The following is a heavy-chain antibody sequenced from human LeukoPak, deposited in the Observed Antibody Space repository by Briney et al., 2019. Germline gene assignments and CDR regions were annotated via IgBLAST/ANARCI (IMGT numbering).Heavy chain of an antibody. CDR2: IFGSGGSP. Sequence: GGSLRLSCEASGFTFGSHAMYWVRQAPGKGLEWVAGIFGSGGSPHCADPVKGRFNISRDNSRNTVYLQINSLRAEDTAVYYCGKTTVGYSSGQKPAWPVDYWGQGTLVTVSS. CDR3: GKTTVGYSSGQKPAWPVDY. D-gene: IGHD5-18*01. CDR1: GFTFGSHA. J-gene: IGHJ4*02. V-gene: IGHV3-23*01.